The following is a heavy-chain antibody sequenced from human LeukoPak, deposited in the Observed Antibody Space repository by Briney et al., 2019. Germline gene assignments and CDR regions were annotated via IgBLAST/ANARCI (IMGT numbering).Heavy chain of an antibody. CDR3: ASRINYYGSGSYYKNDAFDI. CDR1: GYTFTSYD. D-gene: IGHD3-10*01. CDR2: MNPNSGNT. V-gene: IGHV1-8*03. Sequence: GASVKVSCKASGYTFTSYDINWGRQATGQGLEWMGWMNPNSGNTGYAQKFQGRVTITRNTSISTAYMELRRLRDGDTAVYYCASRINYYGSGSYYKNDAFDIWGQGTMVTVSS. J-gene: IGHJ3*02.